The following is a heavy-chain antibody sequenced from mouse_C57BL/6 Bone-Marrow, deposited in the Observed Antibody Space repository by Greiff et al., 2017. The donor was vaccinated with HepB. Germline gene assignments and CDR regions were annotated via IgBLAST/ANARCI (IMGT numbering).Heavy chain of an antibody. V-gene: IGHV1-81*01. CDR3: ARGTTVVAEGY. Sequence: QVQLQQSGAELARPGASVKLSCKASGYTFTSYGISWVKQRTGQGLEWIGESYPRSGNTYYNEKFKGKATLPAAKSSSTAYMELRSLTSEDSVVYFCARGTTVVAEGYWGQGTTLTVSS. CDR2: SYPRSGNT. CDR1: GYTFTSYG. D-gene: IGHD1-1*01. J-gene: IGHJ2*01.